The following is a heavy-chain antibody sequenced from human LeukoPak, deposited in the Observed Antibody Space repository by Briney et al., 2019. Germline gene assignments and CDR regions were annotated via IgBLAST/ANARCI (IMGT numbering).Heavy chain of an antibody. CDR3: AKDRIAVAGTSHYYYYMDV. J-gene: IGHJ6*03. Sequence: GESLKISCKGSGYSFTSYWIGWVRQAPGKGLEWVAFIRYDGSNKYYADSVKGRFTISRDNSKNTLYLQMNSLRAEDTAVYYCAKDRIAVAGTSHYYYYMDVWGKGTTVTISS. CDR1: GYSFTSYW. V-gene: IGHV3-30*02. CDR2: IRYDGSNK. D-gene: IGHD6-19*01.